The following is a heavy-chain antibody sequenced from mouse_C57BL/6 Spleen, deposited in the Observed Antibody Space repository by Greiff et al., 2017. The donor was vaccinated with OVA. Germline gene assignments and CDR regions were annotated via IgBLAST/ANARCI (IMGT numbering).Heavy chain of an antibody. CDR3: ASPITTVVENYAMDY. J-gene: IGHJ4*01. CDR2: INPSSGYT. CDR1: GYTFTSYW. Sequence: VQVVESGAELAKPGASVKLSCKASGYTFTSYWMHWVKQRPGQGLEWIGYINPSSGYTKYNQKFKDKATLTADKSSSTAYMQLSSLTYEDSAVYYCASPITTVVENYAMDYWGQGTSVTVSS. V-gene: IGHV1-7*01. D-gene: IGHD1-1*01.